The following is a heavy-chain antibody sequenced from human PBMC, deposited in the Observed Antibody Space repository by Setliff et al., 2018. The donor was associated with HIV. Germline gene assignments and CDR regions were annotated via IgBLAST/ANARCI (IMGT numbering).Heavy chain of an antibody. Sequence: SETLSLTCTVSGGSISNYYWSWIRQPPGKGLEWIGYIYASGSTNYSPSLKSRVTISVDTSRNQFSLKLKSVTAADTAVYYCARAFGSGSYRWFDPWGQGTLVTVSS. V-gene: IGHV4-4*08. D-gene: IGHD3-10*01. J-gene: IGHJ5*02. CDR3: ARAFGSGSYRWFDP. CDR1: GGSISNYY. CDR2: IYASGST.